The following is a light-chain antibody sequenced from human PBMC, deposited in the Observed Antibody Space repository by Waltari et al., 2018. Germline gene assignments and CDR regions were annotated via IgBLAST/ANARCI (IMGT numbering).Light chain of an antibody. J-gene: IGKJ1*01. CDR1: QSVGSSL. V-gene: IGKV3-20*01. CDR3: QQHGTLPAT. Sequence: EIVLTQSPGTASLSPGERVTLSCRASQSVGSSLLAWYQQKPGQAPRLVIYRASRRATGIPDRFSGSGSGTDFSLTISRLEPEDFAVYYCQQHGTLPATFGQGTKVEIK. CDR2: RAS.